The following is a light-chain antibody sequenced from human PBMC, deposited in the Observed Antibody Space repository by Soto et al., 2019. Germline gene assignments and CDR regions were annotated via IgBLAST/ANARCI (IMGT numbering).Light chain of an antibody. CDR3: QQYNKCPYT. Sequence: DIVMTQSPATLSVSPGETAALSCRAGQNVGRNFAWYQQKPGQAPRLLIYGASTRATDIPARFRGSGSGTEFTLTISSLQSEDFAIYYCQQYNKCPYTFGQGTKLEIK. V-gene: IGKV3-15*01. J-gene: IGKJ2*01. CDR2: GAS. CDR1: QNVGRN.